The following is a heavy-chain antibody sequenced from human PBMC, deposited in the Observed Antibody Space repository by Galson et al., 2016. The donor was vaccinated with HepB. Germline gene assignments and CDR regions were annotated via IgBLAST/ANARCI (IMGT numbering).Heavy chain of an antibody. D-gene: IGHD6-13*01. Sequence: TLSLTCDVDGGSFSDYYWSWIRQPPGKGLEWIGYFYYSGSTNYNPSLKSRVTISEDTSKNQLSLKLSSVTAADTAVYYGARSVYGRRVAATSSFDYWGQGTLVTVSS. J-gene: IGHJ4*02. CDR2: FYYSGST. CDR1: GGSFSDYY. V-gene: IGHV4-59*01. CDR3: ARSVYGRRVAATSSFDY.